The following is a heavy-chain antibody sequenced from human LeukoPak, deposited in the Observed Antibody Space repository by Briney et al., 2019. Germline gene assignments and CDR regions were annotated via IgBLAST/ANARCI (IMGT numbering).Heavy chain of an antibody. CDR1: GFTFSSYA. J-gene: IGHJ4*02. CDR3: AKQTYYYDSSGETFDY. D-gene: IGHD3-22*01. V-gene: IGHV3-23*01. CDR2: ISGSGGST. Sequence: GGSLRLSCAASGFTFSSYAMSWVRQAPGKGLEWVSAISGSGGSTYYADSVKGRFTISRDNSKNTLYLQMNSLRAEDTAVYYCAKQTYYYDSSGETFDYRGQGTLVTVSS.